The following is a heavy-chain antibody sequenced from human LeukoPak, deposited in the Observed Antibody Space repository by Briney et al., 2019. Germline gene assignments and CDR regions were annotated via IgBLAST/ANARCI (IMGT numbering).Heavy chain of an antibody. D-gene: IGHD1-14*01. Sequence: GASVKVSCKASGGTFSSYAICWVRQAPGQGLEWMGRIIPILGIANYAQKFQGRVTITADKSTSTAYMELSSLRSEDTAVYYCARPTGGYYYYGMDVWGQGTTVTVSS. CDR1: GGTFSSYA. CDR2: IIPILGIA. CDR3: ARPTGGYYYYGMDV. J-gene: IGHJ6*02. V-gene: IGHV1-69*04.